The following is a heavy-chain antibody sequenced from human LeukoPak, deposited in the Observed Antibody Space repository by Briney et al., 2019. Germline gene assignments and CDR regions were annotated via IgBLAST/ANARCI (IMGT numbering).Heavy chain of an antibody. J-gene: IGHJ6*02. Sequence: ASVKVSCKASGYTFPTYTISRVRQAPGQGLEWLGWISAYNGNTYYAQRLQGRVTMTTDTSTTTAYMELKSLTSDDTAVYFCARGPHHFYGMDVWGQGTTVTVSS. CDR3: ARGPHHFYGMDV. V-gene: IGHV1-18*04. D-gene: IGHD1-14*01. CDR2: ISAYNGNT. CDR1: GYTFPTYT.